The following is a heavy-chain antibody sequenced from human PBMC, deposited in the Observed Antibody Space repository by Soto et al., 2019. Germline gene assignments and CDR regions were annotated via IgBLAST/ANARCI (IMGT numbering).Heavy chain of an antibody. V-gene: IGHV1-69*13. D-gene: IGHD1-20*01. Sequence: GASVTVSCKASVYAFTSYDINWVRQAPGQGLEWMGGIIPIFGKANYAQKFQGRVTITADESTSTAYMELSSLRSEHTAVYYCARSQYNWNDADYWGQGTLVTVSS. CDR3: ARSQYNWNDADY. CDR1: VYAFTSYD. J-gene: IGHJ4*02. CDR2: IIPIFGKA.